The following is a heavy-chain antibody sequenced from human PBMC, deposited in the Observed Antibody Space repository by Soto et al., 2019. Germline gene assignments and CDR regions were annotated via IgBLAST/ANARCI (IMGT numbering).Heavy chain of an antibody. J-gene: IGHJ6*03. D-gene: IGHD2-8*01. CDR3: ANGFRDQGGNCTNGVCRPDYYYYYYMDV. Sequence: PGGSLRLSCAASGFTFSSYGMHWVRQAPGKGLEWVAVISYDGSNKYYADSVKGRFTISRDNSKNTLYLQMNSLRAEDTAVYYCANGFRDQGGNCTNGVCRPDYYYYYYMDVWGKGTTVTVSS. V-gene: IGHV3-30*18. CDR2: ISYDGSNK. CDR1: GFTFSSYG.